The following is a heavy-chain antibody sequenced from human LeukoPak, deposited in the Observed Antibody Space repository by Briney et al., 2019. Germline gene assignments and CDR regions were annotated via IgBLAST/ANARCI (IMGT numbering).Heavy chain of an antibody. CDR2: IYPGDSDT. D-gene: IGHD3-22*01. J-gene: IGHJ4*02. Sequence: GESLKISCKGSGYSFTSYWIGWVRQMPGKGLEWMGIIYPGDSDTRYSPSFQGQVTISADKSISTAYLQWSSLKASDTAMYYCARRTYYYDSGGYYAYFDYWGQGTLVTVSS. CDR1: GYSFTSYW. CDR3: ARRTYYYDSGGYYAYFDY. V-gene: IGHV5-51*01.